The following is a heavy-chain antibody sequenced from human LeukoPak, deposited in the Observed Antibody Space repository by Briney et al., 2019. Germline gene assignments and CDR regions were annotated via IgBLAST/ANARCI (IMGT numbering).Heavy chain of an antibody. Sequence: PGGSLRLSCAASGFTFSSYAMHWVRQAPGKGLEWVAVISYDGSNKYYADSVKGRFTISRDNAKNSLYLQMNSLRAEDTAVYYCARGAGYQLLDYYFDYWGQGTLVTVSS. J-gene: IGHJ4*02. CDR3: ARGAGYQLLDYYFDY. CDR2: ISYDGSNK. D-gene: IGHD2-2*01. V-gene: IGHV3-30*04. CDR1: GFTFSSYA.